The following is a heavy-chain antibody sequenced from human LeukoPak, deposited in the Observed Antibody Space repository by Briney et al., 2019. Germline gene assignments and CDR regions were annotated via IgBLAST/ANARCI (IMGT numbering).Heavy chain of an antibody. CDR3: AREDTVTTHFPNWFDP. Sequence: SETLSLTCTVSGGSISSSSYYWGWIRQPPGKGLEWIGSIYYSGSTYYNPSLKSRVTISVDTSKNQFSLKLSSVTAADTAVYYCAREDTVTTHFPNWFDPWGQGTLVTVSS. V-gene: IGHV4-39*07. CDR1: GGSISSSSYY. J-gene: IGHJ5*02. CDR2: IYYSGST. D-gene: IGHD4-17*01.